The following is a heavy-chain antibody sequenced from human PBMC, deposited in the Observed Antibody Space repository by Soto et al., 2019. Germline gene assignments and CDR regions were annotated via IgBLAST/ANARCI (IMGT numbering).Heavy chain of an antibody. CDR2: ISISGHST. Sequence: GGSLRLSCAASGFTFSTYAMTWVRQAPGKGLEWVSSISISGHSTYHADSVKGRFTTSRDNSENTLYLQMNSLRADDTAVYYCAKAYLGELSPAMDCWGKGTTVTVSS. CDR1: GFTFSTYA. V-gene: IGHV3-23*01. CDR3: AKAYLGELSPAMDC. D-gene: IGHD3-16*02. J-gene: IGHJ6*03.